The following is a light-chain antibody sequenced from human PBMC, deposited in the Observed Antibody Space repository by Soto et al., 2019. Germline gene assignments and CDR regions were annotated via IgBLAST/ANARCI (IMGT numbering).Light chain of an antibody. J-gene: IGKJ4*01. CDR3: QQYNNWPPLA. CDR2: GAS. V-gene: IGKV3-15*01. CDR1: QSVSSN. Sequence: EIVMTQSPATLSVSPGERATLSCRASQSVSSNLAWYQQKPGQAPRLLIYGASTRATGIPARFSGSGSGTEFPLTISRLQSEDFALYYCQQYNNWPPLAFGGGTKVEIK.